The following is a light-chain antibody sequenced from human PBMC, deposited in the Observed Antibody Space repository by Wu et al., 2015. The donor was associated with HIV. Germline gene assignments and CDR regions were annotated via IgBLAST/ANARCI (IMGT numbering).Light chain of an antibody. CDR2: AVS. CDR3: QQYASSPSGT. V-gene: IGKV3-20*01. Sequence: GERATLSCRASQSVXGHSLAWYQQKPGQAPRLLIYAVSTRASDIPDRFSGRGSGTDFTLTISRLESEDFAVYFCQQYASSPSGTFGQGTKLEI. CDR1: QSVXGHS. J-gene: IGKJ2*01.